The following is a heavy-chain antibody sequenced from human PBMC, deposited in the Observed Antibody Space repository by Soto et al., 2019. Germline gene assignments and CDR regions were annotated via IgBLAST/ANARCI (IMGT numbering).Heavy chain of an antibody. CDR2: LDPEDGET. D-gene: IGHD6-19*01. CDR3: ATSPRGMAVFDI. CDR1: GYTLSELS. V-gene: IGHV1-24*01. J-gene: IGHJ3*02. Sequence: QVQLVQSGAEVKKPGASVKVSCKVSGYTLSELSMHWVRQAPGKGLEWMGGLDPEDGETIYAQKFQGRVTMTEDTSTDTAYMERSSLRSEDTAVYYCATSPRGMAVFDIWGQGTMVTVSS.